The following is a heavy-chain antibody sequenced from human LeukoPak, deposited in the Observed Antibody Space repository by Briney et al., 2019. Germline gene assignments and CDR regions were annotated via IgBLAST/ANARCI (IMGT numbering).Heavy chain of an antibody. CDR2: INHSGST. J-gene: IGHJ6*03. CDR1: GESFSDYY. D-gene: IGHD3-10*01. V-gene: IGHV4-34*01. Sequence: SETLSLTCAVYGESFSDYYWSWIRQPPGKGLEWIGEINHSGSTNYNPSLKSRVTISVDTSKNQFSLKLSSVTAADTAVYYCARAEVLLWLRRENYYYYMDVWGKGTTVTVSS. CDR3: ARAEVLLWLRRENYYYYMDV.